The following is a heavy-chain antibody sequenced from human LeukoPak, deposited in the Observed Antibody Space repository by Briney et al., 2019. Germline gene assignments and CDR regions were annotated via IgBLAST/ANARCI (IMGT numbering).Heavy chain of an antibody. Sequence: PGGSLRLSCVASGFTFSNYWMSWVRQAPGKGLEWVANIKQDGSEKYYVDSVKGRFTISRDNAKNSLYLQMNSLRAEDTAVYYCARDSNEYSGRSPGWWFDPWGQGTLVTVSS. J-gene: IGHJ5*02. V-gene: IGHV3-7*01. CDR3: ARDSNEYSGRSPGWWFDP. CDR2: IKQDGSEK. D-gene: IGHD1-26*01. CDR1: GFTFSNYW.